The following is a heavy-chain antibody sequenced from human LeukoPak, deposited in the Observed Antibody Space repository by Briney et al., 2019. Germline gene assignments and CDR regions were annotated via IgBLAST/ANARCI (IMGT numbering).Heavy chain of an antibody. CDR3: ARSSLLHSNAMDV. CDR1: GFTFSSYS. V-gene: IGHV3-21*01. D-gene: IGHD5-18*01. J-gene: IGHJ6*02. Sequence: PGGSLRLSCAASGFTFSSYSMNWVRQAPGKGLEWVSSISSSSSYIYYADSVKGRFTISRDNAKNSLYLQMNSLRDDDTAVYYCARSSLLHSNAMDVWGQGTTVTVSS. CDR2: ISSSSSYI.